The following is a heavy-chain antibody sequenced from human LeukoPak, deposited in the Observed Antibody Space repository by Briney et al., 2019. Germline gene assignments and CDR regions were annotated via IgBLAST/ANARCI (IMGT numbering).Heavy chain of an antibody. J-gene: IGHJ4*02. Sequence: ASVKVSCKASGYTFTSYYMHWVRQAPGQGLEWMGIINPSGGSTSYAQKFQGRVTMTRDTSTSTVYMELSSLRSEDTAVYYCASSHPEYSSGWPNPPGYWGQGTLVTVSS. V-gene: IGHV1-46*01. CDR1: GYTFTSYY. D-gene: IGHD6-19*01. CDR2: INPSGGST. CDR3: ASSHPEYSSGWPNPPGY.